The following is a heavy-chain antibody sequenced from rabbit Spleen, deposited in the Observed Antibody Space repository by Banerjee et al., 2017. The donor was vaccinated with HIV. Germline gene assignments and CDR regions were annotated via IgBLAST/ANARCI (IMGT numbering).Heavy chain of an antibody. CDR1: GVSFTSSSY. CDR3: ARDLVAVIGWNFNL. J-gene: IGHJ4*01. D-gene: IGHD1-1*01. Sequence: QQQLVESGGGLVQPEGSLTLACTASGVSFTSSSYMCWVRQAPGKGLEWIACINAATGKPVYATWAKGRFTISRTSSTTVTLRMTSLTAADTATYFCARDLVAVIGWNFNLWGQGTLVTVS. V-gene: IGHV1S45*01. CDR2: INAATGKP.